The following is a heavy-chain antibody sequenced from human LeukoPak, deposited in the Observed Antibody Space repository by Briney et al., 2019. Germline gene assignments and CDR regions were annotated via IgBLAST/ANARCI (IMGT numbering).Heavy chain of an antibody. D-gene: IGHD5-18*01. CDR2: ISSSSVYT. V-gene: IGHV3-11*06. CDR1: GFTYSDYY. J-gene: IGHJ4*02. CDR3: AREGGYSYGLIDY. Sequence: GGSLRLSCAASGFTYSDYYMSWIRQAPGKGLEWVSYISSSSVYTDYADSVKGRFTISRDNGKNSLFLQMNSLRAEDTAVYYCAREGGYSYGLIDYWGQGTLVTVSS.